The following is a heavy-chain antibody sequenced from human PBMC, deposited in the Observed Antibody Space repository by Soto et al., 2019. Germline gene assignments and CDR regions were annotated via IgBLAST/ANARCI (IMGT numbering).Heavy chain of an antibody. J-gene: IGHJ6*03. Sequence: GGSLRLSCAASGFTFSSYAMSWVRQAPGKGLEWVSAISGSGGSTYYADSVKGRFTISRDNSKNTLYLQMNSLRAEDTAVYYCAKGPDGSGYYEDYYYYYYMDVWGKGTTVTVSS. V-gene: IGHV3-23*01. CDR1: GFTFSSYA. CDR2: ISGSGGST. CDR3: AKGPDGSGYYEDYYYYYYMDV. D-gene: IGHD3-3*01.